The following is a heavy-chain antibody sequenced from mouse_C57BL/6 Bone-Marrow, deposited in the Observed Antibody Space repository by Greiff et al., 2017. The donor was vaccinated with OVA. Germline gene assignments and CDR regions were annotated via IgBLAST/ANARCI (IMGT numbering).Heavy chain of an antibody. D-gene: IGHD2-4*01. CDR1: GFTFSSYA. CDR3: ARWTMITTAFAY. Sequence: EVKVEESGGGLVKPGGSLKLSCAASGFTFSSYAMSWVRQTPEKRLEWVATISDGGSYTYYPDNVKGRFTISRDNAKNNLYLQMSHLKSEDTAMYYCARWTMITTAFAYWGQGTLVTISA. J-gene: IGHJ3*01. CDR2: ISDGGSYT. V-gene: IGHV5-4*03.